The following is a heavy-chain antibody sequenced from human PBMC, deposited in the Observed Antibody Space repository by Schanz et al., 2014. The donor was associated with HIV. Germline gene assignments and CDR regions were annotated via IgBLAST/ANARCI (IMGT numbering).Heavy chain of an antibody. Sequence: QVQLEQSGAEVTKPGASVRISCKSSGYIFTIYRIHWVRQAPGQGLQWMGVIDPEGGGTKFAREFQGRATMTRDTSTSTVHMDLRRLPSDDTALYYCARRSRYTWDDGHLHSWGQGTLVTVSS. J-gene: IGHJ4*02. V-gene: IGHV1-46*01. CDR2: IDPEGGGT. D-gene: IGHD1-20*01. CDR3: ARRSRYTWDDGHLHS. CDR1: GYIFTIYR.